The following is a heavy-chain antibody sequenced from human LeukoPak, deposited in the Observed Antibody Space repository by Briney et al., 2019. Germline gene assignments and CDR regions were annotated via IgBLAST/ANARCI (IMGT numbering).Heavy chain of an antibody. CDR3: ARGNHHWGYFDIPAPVDS. D-gene: IGHD7-27*01. J-gene: IGHJ4*02. CDR2: AYYRGDT. V-gene: IGHV4-39*07. Sequence: SETLSLTCTVSGGSISSTPYYWGWLRQPPGKGLEWIGIAYYRGDTNYSPSLESRVTISFGTSKIQFSLRLTSVTAADTAVYYCARGNHHWGYFDIPAPVDSWGQGTLVTVSS. CDR1: GGSISSTPYY.